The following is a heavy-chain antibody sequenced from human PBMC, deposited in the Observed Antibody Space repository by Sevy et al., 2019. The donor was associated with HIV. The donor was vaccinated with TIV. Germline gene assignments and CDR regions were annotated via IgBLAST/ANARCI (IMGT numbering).Heavy chain of an antibody. CDR3: ARDLEFYDYGDYGPAFNPDY. V-gene: IGHV3-33*08. CDR1: GFPFSNFA. Sequence: GGSLRLSCAASGFPFSNFAMSWVRQAPGKGLEWLAVIWFDGSNEYYADSVKGRFTISRDIAKNTLHLQMNSLRAEDTAVYYCARDLEFYDYGDYGPAFNPDYWGRGTLVTVSS. J-gene: IGHJ4*02. D-gene: IGHD4-17*01. CDR2: IWFDGSNE.